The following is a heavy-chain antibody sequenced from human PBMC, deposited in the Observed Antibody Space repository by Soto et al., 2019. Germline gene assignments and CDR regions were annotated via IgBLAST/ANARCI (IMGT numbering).Heavy chain of an antibody. J-gene: IGHJ6*02. CDR2: INPNSGGT. CDR1: GYTFTGYY. CDR3: ARGGSATLLSFYYYYGMDV. D-gene: IGHD3-10*01. Sequence: GASVKVSCKASGYTFTGYYMHWVRQAPGQGLEWMGWINPNSGGTNYARKFQGWVTMTRDTSISTAYMELSRLRSDDTAVYYCARGGSATLLSFYYYYGMDVWGQGTTVTVSS. V-gene: IGHV1-2*04.